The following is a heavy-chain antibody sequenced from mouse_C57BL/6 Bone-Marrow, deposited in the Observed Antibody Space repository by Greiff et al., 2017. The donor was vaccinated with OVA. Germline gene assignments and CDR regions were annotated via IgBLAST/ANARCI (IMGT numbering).Heavy chain of an antibody. CDR1: GYAFTNYL. CDR3: AREGGYGKGDAMDY. Sequence: QVQLQQSGAELVRPGTSVKVSCKASGYAFTNYLIEWVKQRPGQGLEWIGVINPGSGGTNYNEKFKGKATLTADKSSSTAYMQLSSLTSEDSAVYCCAREGGYGKGDAMDYWGQGTSVTVSS. D-gene: IGHD2-1*01. CDR2: INPGSGGT. V-gene: IGHV1-54*01. J-gene: IGHJ4*01.